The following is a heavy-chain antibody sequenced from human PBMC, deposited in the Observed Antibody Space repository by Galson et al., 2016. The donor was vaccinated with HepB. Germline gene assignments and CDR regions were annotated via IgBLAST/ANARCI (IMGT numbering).Heavy chain of an antibody. Sequence: CAISGDSVSSNSATWNWIRQSPSRGLEWLGRTYYRSKWYNDYAVSVKSRITINPDTSRNQFSLQLNSVTPEATAVYFCARAGSYTALYYYYGMDVWGQGTTVTVSS. D-gene: IGHD3-10*01. CDR2: TYYRSKWYN. J-gene: IGHJ6*02. CDR1: GDSVSSNSAT. V-gene: IGHV6-1*01. CDR3: ARAGSYTALYYYYGMDV.